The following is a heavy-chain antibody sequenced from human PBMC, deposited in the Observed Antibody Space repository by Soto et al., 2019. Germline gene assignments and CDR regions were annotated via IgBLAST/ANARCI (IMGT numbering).Heavy chain of an antibody. CDR1: GYTFTTYA. Sequence: QVQLVQSGAEVRKPGASVMISCRASGYTFTTYAMHWVRQAPGQRLEWMGWINAGSGNTRYSQKFQGRVTITGVAYASTAYVALSSLRSEDTAVYYCASDYYDSSGYYSLGYGMDVWGQGTTVTVSS. CDR3: ASDYYDSSGYYSLGYGMDV. CDR2: INAGSGNT. V-gene: IGHV1-3*01. D-gene: IGHD3-22*01. J-gene: IGHJ6*02.